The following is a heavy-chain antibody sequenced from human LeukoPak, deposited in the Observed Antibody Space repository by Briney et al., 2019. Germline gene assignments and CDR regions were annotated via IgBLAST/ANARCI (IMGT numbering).Heavy chain of an antibody. D-gene: IGHD5-18*01. CDR3: ASLRGYSYGEGGDY. Sequence: SVKVSCKASGYTFTGYYMHWVRQAPGQGLEWMGWINPNSGGTNYAQKFQGRVTMTRDTSISTAYMELSRLRSDDTAVYYCASLRGYSYGEGGDYWGQGTLVTVSS. CDR1: GYTFTGYY. V-gene: IGHV1-2*02. CDR2: INPNSGGT. J-gene: IGHJ4*02.